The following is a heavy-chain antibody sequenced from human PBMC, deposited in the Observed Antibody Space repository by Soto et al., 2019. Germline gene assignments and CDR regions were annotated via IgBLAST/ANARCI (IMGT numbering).Heavy chain of an antibody. Sequence: QVQLVQSGAEVKKPGSSVKVSCKVSGGTFSNYAIDWVRLAPGHGLEWMGGIVPIFGTTYYTQKFQGRATIIADESTTTAYLEMSSLRSEDTAIYYCARVEAVAGLYNSHGLDVWGQGTAVTVSS. J-gene: IGHJ6*02. CDR3: ARVEAVAGLYNSHGLDV. CDR1: GGTFSNYA. V-gene: IGHV1-69*12. D-gene: IGHD6-19*01. CDR2: IVPIFGTT.